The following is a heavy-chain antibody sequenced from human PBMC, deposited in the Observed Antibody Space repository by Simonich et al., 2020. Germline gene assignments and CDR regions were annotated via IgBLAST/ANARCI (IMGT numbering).Heavy chain of an antibody. V-gene: IGHV1-2*02. CDR2: INPNSGGT. CDR1: GYTFTGYY. D-gene: IGHD1-1*01. CDR3: ASSKRGYNWNDFDY. Sequence: QVQLVQSGAEVKKPGASVKVSCKASGYTFTGYYMHWVRQAPGQGLEEIGWINPNSGGTNYAQKLQGRVTMTRDTSISTAYMELSRLRSDDTAVYYCASSKRGYNWNDFDYWGQGTLVTVSS. J-gene: IGHJ4*02.